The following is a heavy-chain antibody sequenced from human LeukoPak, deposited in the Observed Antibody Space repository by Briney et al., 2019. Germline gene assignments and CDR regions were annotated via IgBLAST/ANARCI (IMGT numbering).Heavy chain of an antibody. D-gene: IGHD3-10*01. CDR3: ARDKYGSGSYSWSKRLDS. CDR1: GFTFRNFA. Sequence: GGTLRLSCAASGFTFRNFAMSWVRQAPGKGLEWVSTISGGGENTYNADSVKGRFTISRDNAKNSLYLQMNNLRAEDTAVYYCARDKYGSGSYSWSKRLDSWGQGTLVTVSS. V-gene: IGHV3-23*01. CDR2: ISGGGENT. J-gene: IGHJ4*02.